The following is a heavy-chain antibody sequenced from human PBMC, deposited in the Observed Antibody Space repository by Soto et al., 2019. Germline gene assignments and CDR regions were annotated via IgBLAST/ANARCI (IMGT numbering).Heavy chain of an antibody. CDR1: SGSISSSNW. V-gene: IGHV4-4*02. J-gene: IGHJ4*02. D-gene: IGHD3-10*01. Sequence: SETLSLTCAVSSGSISSSNWWSWVRQPPGKGLEWIGEIYHSGSTNYNPSLKSRVTISVDKSKNQFSLKLSSVTAADTAVYYCAREYYYGSGSYFDYWGQGTLVTVSS. CDR3: AREYYYGSGSYFDY. CDR2: IYHSGST.